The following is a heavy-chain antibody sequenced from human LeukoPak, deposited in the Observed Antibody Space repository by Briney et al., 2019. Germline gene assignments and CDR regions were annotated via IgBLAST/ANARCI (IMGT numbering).Heavy chain of an antibody. J-gene: IGHJ4*02. Sequence: QAGGSLRLSCAASGFTFSSYAMSWVRQAPGKGLEWVSAISGSGGSTYYADSVKGRFTISRANSKNTLYLQMNSLRAEDTAVYYCAKDDFCSSTSCYFDYWGQGTLVTVSS. CDR1: GFTFSSYA. CDR2: ISGSGGST. CDR3: AKDDFCSSTSCYFDY. D-gene: IGHD2-2*01. V-gene: IGHV3-23*01.